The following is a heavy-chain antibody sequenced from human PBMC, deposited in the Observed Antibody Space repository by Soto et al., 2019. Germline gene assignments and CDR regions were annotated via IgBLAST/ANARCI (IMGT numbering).Heavy chain of an antibody. Sequence: SVKVSCKASGCTFSSYAISWVRQAPGQGLEWMGGIIPIFGTANYAQKFQGRVTITADESTSTAYMELSSLRSEDTAVYYCARGPPYTIFVPYNWFDPWGQGTLVTVSS. CDR3: ARGPPYTIFVPYNWFDP. D-gene: IGHD3-3*01. CDR1: GCTFSSYA. V-gene: IGHV1-69*13. CDR2: IIPIFGTA. J-gene: IGHJ5*02.